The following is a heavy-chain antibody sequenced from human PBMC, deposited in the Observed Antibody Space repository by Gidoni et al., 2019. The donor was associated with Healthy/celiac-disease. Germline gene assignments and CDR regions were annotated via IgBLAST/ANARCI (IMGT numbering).Heavy chain of an antibody. Sequence: QVQLQQWGAGLLKASGTLSLTCAVFGGSFSGYYWSWIRQPPGKGLEWSGEINHSGSTNYNPSLKGRVAISVDKSKNQFSLKLSSVTAADTAVYYCARARDNKLVDYWGQGTLGTVSS. J-gene: IGHJ4*02. CDR1: GGSFSGYY. CDR3: ARARDNKLVDY. D-gene: IGHD1-7*01. V-gene: IGHV4-34*01. CDR2: INHSGST.